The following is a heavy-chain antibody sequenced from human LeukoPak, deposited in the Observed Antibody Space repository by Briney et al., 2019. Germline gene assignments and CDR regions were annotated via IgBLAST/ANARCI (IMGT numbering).Heavy chain of an antibody. CDR2: ISAYNGNT. Sequence: GASVKVSCKASGYTFTSYGISWVRRAPGQGLEWMGWISAYNGNTNYARKLQGRVTMTTDTSTSTAYMELRSLRSDDTAVYYCARDGYDFWSGYYTFDYWGQGTLVTVSS. CDR1: GYTFTSYG. V-gene: IGHV1-18*01. J-gene: IGHJ4*02. D-gene: IGHD3-3*01. CDR3: ARDGYDFWSGYYTFDY.